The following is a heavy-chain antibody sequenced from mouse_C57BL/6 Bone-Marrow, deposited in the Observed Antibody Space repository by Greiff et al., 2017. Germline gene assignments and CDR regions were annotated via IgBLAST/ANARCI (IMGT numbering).Heavy chain of an antibody. CDR2: IYPGDGDT. D-gene: IGHD2-3*01. Sequence: QVHVKQSGPELVKPGASVKISCKASGYAFSSSWMNWVKQRPGKGLEWIGRIYPGDGDTNYNGKFKGKATLTADKSSSTAYMQLSSLTSEDSAVYFCARYYDGYYFDVWGTGTTVTVSS. CDR3: ARYYDGYYFDV. CDR1: GYAFSSSW. V-gene: IGHV1-82*01. J-gene: IGHJ1*03.